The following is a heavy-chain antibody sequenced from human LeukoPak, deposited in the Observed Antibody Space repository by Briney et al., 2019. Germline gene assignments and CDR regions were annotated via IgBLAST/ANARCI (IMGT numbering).Heavy chain of an antibody. J-gene: IGHJ4*02. V-gene: IGHV5-51*01. CDR1: GYSFTTYW. D-gene: IGHD6-19*01. CDR3: ARLLQGVAGTWGY. CDR2: IYPGDSDT. Sequence: GASLKISCKASGYSFTTYWIAWVRPMPGKGLEWMGMIYPGDSDTRYSPSFQGQITISVDKSISIAYLQWSSLKASDTAMYYCARLLQGVAGTWGYWGQGTLVTV.